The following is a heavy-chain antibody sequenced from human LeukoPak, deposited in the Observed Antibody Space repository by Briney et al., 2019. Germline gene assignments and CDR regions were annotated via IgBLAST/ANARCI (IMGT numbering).Heavy chain of an antibody. CDR1: GFTVSTNF. D-gene: IGHD5-24*01. Sequence: GGSLRLSCAASGFTVSTNFMSWVRQAPGKGLEWVSLIFSGGATSYADSVKGRFTISKDNSKNTLFLQVNSLRAEDTAVYYCARGNGYNDAFDIWGQGTKVTVSS. CDR2: IFSGGAT. V-gene: IGHV3-53*01. CDR3: ARGNGYNDAFDI. J-gene: IGHJ3*02.